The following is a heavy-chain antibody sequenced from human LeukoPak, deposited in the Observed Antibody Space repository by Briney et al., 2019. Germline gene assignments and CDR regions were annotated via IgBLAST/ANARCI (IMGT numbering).Heavy chain of an antibody. CDR1: GGSFSGYY. CDR3: ARVKVDAAAFDI. J-gene: IGHJ3*02. Sequence: SETLSLTCAVYGGSFSGYYWSWIRQPPGKGLEWIGEINHSGSTNYNPSLKSRVTISVDTSKNQFSLKLSSVTAADTAVYYCARVKVDAAAFDIWGQGTMVTVSS. D-gene: IGHD2-15*01. V-gene: IGHV4-34*01. CDR2: INHSGST.